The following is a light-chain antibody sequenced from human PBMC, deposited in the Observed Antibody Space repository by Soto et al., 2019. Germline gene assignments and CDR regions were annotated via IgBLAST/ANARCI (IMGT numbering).Light chain of an antibody. J-gene: IGLJ1*01. CDR2: DVS. CDR3: SSYTSSSTPIYV. V-gene: IGLV2-14*01. Sequence: QSALTQPASVSGSPGQSITIAYTGTSSDVSGYNYVSWYQQHPGKAPKLMIYDVSNRPSGVSNRFSGSKSGNTASLTISGLQAEDEADYYCSSYTSSSTPIYVFGTGTKVTVL. CDR1: SSDVSGYNY.